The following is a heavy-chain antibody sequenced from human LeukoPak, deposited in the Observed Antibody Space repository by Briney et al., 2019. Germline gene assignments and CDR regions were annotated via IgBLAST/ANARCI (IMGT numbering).Heavy chain of an antibody. Sequence: ASVKVSCKASGGTFSSYAISWVRQAPGQGLEWMGRIIPILGIANYAQKFQGRVTITADKSTSTAYMELSSLRSEDTAVYYCARALTVSPTDYWGQGTLVTVSS. V-gene: IGHV1-69*04. CDR1: GGTFSSYA. CDR2: IIPILGIA. J-gene: IGHJ4*02. D-gene: IGHD4-17*01. CDR3: ARALTVSPTDY.